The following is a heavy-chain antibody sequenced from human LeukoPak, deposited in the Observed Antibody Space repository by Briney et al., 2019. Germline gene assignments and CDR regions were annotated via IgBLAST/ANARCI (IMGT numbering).Heavy chain of an antibody. D-gene: IGHD2-2*01. CDR1: GYSFSNYG. CDR3: ARSGFQYCSRSICVAFDI. Sequence: ASVKVSCKASGYSFSNYGISWVRQAPGQGLEWMGWISVYNGNTNYAEKLQGRVTMTTDTSTSTAYMELRSLRSDDTAVYYCARSGFQYCSRSICVAFDIWGQGTMVTVSS. V-gene: IGHV1-18*01. CDR2: ISVYNGNT. J-gene: IGHJ3*02.